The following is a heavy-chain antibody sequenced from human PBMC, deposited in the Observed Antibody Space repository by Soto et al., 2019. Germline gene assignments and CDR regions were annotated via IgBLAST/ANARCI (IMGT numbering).Heavy chain of an antibody. J-gene: IGHJ6*03. CDR3: ARGAVLRFLGYYYMDV. CDR1: GGSISSYY. CDR2: IYYSGST. Sequence: QVQLQESGPGLVKPSETLSLTCTVSGGSISSYYWSWIRQPPGKGLEWIGYIYYSGSTNYNPSLKSRVTISVDTSKNQFSLKLSSVTAADTAVYYCARGAVLRFLGYYYMDVWGKGTTVTVSS. D-gene: IGHD3-3*01. V-gene: IGHV4-59*01.